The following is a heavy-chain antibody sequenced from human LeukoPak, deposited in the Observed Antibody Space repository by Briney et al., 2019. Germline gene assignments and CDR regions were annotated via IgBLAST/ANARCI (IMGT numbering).Heavy chain of an antibody. CDR3: ARGLRLRYFDWLLASWFDP. D-gene: IGHD3-9*01. J-gene: IGHJ5*02. Sequence: SETLSLTCAVYGGSFSGYYWSWIRQPPGKGLEWIGEINHSGSTNYNPSLKSRVTISVDTSKNQFSLKLSSVTAADTAVYYCARGLRLRYFDWLLASWFDPWGQETLVTVSS. CDR2: INHSGST. V-gene: IGHV4-34*01. CDR1: GGSFSGYY.